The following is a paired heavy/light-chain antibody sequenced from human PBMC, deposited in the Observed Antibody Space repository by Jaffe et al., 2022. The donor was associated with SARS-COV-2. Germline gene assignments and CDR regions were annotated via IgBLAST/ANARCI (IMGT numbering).Light chain of an antibody. CDR2: ETG. Sequence: QAVVTQEPSLTVSPGGTVTLTCASSTGAVTSGHRPYWFQQKPGQAPRTLIYETGNKHSWTPARFSGSLLGGKAALTLSGAQPEDEAEYYCLLLYSGGWMFGGGTRLTVL. CDR3: LLLYSGGWM. V-gene: IGLV7-46*01. J-gene: IGLJ3*02. CDR1: TGAVTSGHR.
Heavy chain of an antibody. D-gene: IGHD6-13*01. J-gene: IGHJ4*02. CDR2: VKTDGSTT. Sequence: EVQLVESGGGLVQPGGSLRLSCAASGFTFSSFWMHWVRQAPGKGLMWVANVKTDGSTTNYADSVKGRFTISRDNAKNVMYLQINSLRAEDTAVYYCTSLSAGTWGQGTLVTVSS. V-gene: IGHV3-74*01. CDR1: GFTFSSFW. CDR3: TSLSAGT.